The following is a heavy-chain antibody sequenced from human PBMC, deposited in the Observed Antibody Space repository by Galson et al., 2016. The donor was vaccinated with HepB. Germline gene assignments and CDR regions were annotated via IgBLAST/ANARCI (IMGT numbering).Heavy chain of an antibody. CDR1: GFTFSSYA. J-gene: IGHJ3*02. CDR3: AKSQPGYSSGWYTLPIDAFDI. CDR2: ISGSGHNT. Sequence: SLRLSCAASGFTFSSYAMSWVRQAPGKGLEWVSTISGSGHNTYYADSVKGRVTISRDNSKNTLYLQMHSQRAEDTAVYYCAKSQPGYSSGWYTLPIDAFDIWGQGTMVTVSS. V-gene: IGHV3-23*01. D-gene: IGHD6-19*01.